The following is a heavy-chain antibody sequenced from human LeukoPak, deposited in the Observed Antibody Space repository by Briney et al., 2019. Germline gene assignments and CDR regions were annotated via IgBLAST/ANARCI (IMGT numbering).Heavy chain of an antibody. CDR3: ARGVTTVNFDY. CDR1: GGSISSSSYY. J-gene: IGHJ4*02. Sequence: PSETLSLTCTVSGGSISSSSYYWSWIRQAAGRGLEWIGRIYGSGTTHYKPSLASRVTISLDTSKNQFSLKLTSVTAADTAIYYCARGVTTVNFDYWGQGTLVTVSS. V-gene: IGHV4-61*02. CDR2: IYGSGTT. D-gene: IGHD4-17*01.